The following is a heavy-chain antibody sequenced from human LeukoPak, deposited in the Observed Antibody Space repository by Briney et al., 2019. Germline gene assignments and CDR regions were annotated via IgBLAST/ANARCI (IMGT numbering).Heavy chain of an antibody. Sequence: PGGSLRLSCAASGFTFSSYWMSWVRQAPGKGLEWVANIKQDGSEKYYVDSVKGRFTISRDNAKNSLYMQMDSLRAEDTAVYYCARYSSSSREFLNWGQGTLVTVSS. D-gene: IGHD6-13*01. CDR1: GFTFSSYW. V-gene: IGHV3-7*04. CDR2: IKQDGSEK. J-gene: IGHJ4*02. CDR3: ARYSSSSREFLN.